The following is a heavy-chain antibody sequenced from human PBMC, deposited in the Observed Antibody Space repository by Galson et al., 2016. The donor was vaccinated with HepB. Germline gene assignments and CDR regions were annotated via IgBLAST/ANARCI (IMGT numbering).Heavy chain of an antibody. Sequence: SLRLSCAASGFTVGDYNMNWVRQAPGKGLEWLSYISSSSSSIYYADSVKGRFTISRDNAKNSLYLQMNSLRDEDTAVYYCATQYCSGGSCYSAAPGYWYFDLWGRGTLVTVSS. CDR1: GFTVGDYN. J-gene: IGHJ2*01. CDR2: ISSSSSSI. D-gene: IGHD2-15*01. V-gene: IGHV3-48*02. CDR3: ATQYCSGGSCYSAAPGYWYFDL.